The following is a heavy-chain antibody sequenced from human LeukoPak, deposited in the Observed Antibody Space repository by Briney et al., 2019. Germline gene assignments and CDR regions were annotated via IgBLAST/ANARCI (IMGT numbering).Heavy chain of an antibody. Sequence: SETLSLTCTVSGGSISSYYWSWIRQPPGKGLEWIGYIYYSGSTNYNPSLQSRVTISGDTSKNQFSLKLSSVTAADTAVYYCATWFGGSAPSRLSFDYWGQGTLVTVSS. CDR3: ATWFGGSAPSRLSFDY. CDR2: IYYSGST. V-gene: IGHV4-59*08. D-gene: IGHD3-10*01. J-gene: IGHJ4*02. CDR1: GGSISSYY.